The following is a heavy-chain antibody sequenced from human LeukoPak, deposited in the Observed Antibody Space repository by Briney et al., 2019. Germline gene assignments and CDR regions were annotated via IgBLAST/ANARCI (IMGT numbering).Heavy chain of an antibody. CDR1: GFTFSTYA. D-gene: IGHD1-20*01. V-gene: IGHV3-23*01. J-gene: IGHJ4*02. Sequence: GGSLRRSCAASGFTFSTYAMSWVRQAPGKGLEWVSAISGSGGTTYYADSVKGRFTISRDNSNNTLYLQMNSLRADDTAVYYCAKAASGNWNDVSDYWGQGTLVTVSS. CDR3: AKAASGNWNDVSDY. CDR2: ISGSGGTT.